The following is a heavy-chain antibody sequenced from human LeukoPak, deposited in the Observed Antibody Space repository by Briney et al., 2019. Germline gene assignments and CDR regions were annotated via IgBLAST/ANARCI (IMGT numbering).Heavy chain of an antibody. CDR3: ARGYGSGSYFLALDY. CDR1: GFTFSSYG. Sequence: PGGSLRLSCAASGFTFSSYGMHWVRQAPGKGLEWVAFIRYDGSNKYYADSVKGRFTISRDNSKNTLYLQMNSLRAEDTAVYYCARGYGSGSYFLALDYWGQGTLVTVSS. D-gene: IGHD3-10*01. V-gene: IGHV3-30*02. J-gene: IGHJ4*02. CDR2: IRYDGSNK.